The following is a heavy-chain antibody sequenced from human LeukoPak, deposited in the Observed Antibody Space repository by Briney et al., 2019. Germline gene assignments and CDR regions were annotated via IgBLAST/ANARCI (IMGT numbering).Heavy chain of an antibody. D-gene: IGHD6-13*01. J-gene: IGHJ4*02. Sequence: TSETLSLTCAVYGGSFSGYYWSWIRQPPGKGLEWIGEINHSGSTNYNPSLKSRVTISVDTSKNQFSLKLSSVTAADTAVYYCARHTSSSWSNHFDYWGQGTLVTVSS. CDR2: INHSGST. CDR1: GGSFSGYY. CDR3: ARHTSSSWSNHFDY. V-gene: IGHV4-34*01.